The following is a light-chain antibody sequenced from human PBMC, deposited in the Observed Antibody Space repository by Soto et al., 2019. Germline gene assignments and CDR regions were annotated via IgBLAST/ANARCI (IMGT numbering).Light chain of an antibody. J-gene: IGKJ3*01. Sequence: EIVLTQSPGTLSLSPGERATLSCRASQSVGSSYLAWYQQKPGQAPRLLMYGASSRATGIPDRFSGSGSGTDFTLTISRLEPEDFAVYYCQQYGSSPLFTFGPGTKVDIK. CDR3: QQYGSSPLFT. CDR1: QSVGSSY. V-gene: IGKV3-20*01. CDR2: GAS.